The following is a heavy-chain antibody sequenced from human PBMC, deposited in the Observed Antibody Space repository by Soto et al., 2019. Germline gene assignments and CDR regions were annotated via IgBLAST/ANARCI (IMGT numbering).Heavy chain of an antibody. CDR2: ISGSSGSK. CDR1: GFIFNDYY. CDR3: ARYAAEVTTFFDQ. D-gene: IGHD4-17*01. J-gene: IGHJ4*02. V-gene: IGHV3-11*06. Sequence: GSLRLSCAASGFIFNDYYMSWIRQAPGKGLEWLSNISGSSGSKKYADAGKGRFTISRDNAKKSLYLEMHSLRAEDTAMYYCARYAAEVTTFFDQWGQGTLVTVSS.